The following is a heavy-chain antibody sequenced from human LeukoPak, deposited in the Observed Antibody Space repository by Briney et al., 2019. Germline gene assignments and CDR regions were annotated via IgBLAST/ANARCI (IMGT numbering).Heavy chain of an antibody. V-gene: IGHV3-48*03. J-gene: IGHJ6*03. CDR1: GFSISSYE. Sequence: GGSLRLSCAASGFSISSYEMNWVRQAPGKGLEWVSYISSSGSTIYYADSVKGRFTISRDNAKNSLYLQMNSLRAEDTAVYYCSRVELAPYYYYMDVWGKGTTVTVSS. CDR2: ISSSGSTI. D-gene: IGHD1-7*01. CDR3: SRVELAPYYYYMDV.